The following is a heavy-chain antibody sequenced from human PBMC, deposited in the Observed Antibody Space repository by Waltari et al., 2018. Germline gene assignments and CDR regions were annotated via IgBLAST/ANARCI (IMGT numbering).Heavy chain of an antibody. CDR1: GYTLTELS. CDR2: FDPEDGET. J-gene: IGHJ4*02. Sequence: QFQLVQSGPGVKNPGASLKASSKVSGYTLTELSLHWCRRAPGKGLEWMGGFDPEDGETIYAQKFQGRVTMTEDTSTDTAYMELSSLRSEDTAVYYCAMGIRVRELVGTSYWGQGTLVTVSS. V-gene: IGHV1-24*01. CDR3: AMGIRVRELVGTSY. D-gene: IGHD3-10*01.